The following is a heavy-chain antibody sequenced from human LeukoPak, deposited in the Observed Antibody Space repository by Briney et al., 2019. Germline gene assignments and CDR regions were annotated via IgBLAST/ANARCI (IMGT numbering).Heavy chain of an antibody. CDR3: ARGSRSITMMVVVEKPNWYFDL. J-gene: IGHJ2*01. CDR2: ISSSSSYI. D-gene: IGHD3-22*01. Sequence: GGSLRLSCAASGFTFSSYSMNWVRQAPGKGLEWVSSISSSSSYIYYADSVKGRFTISRDNAKNSLYLQMNSLRAEDTAVYYCARGSRSITMMVVVEKPNWYFDLWGRGTLVTVSS. CDR1: GFTFSSYS. V-gene: IGHV3-21*01.